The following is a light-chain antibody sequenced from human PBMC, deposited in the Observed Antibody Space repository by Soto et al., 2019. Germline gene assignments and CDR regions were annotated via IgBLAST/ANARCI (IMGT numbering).Light chain of an antibody. Sequence: QPVLTQPASVSGSPGQSITISCTGTTSDVGGYNYVSWYQQHPGKAPKLMIYDVNNRPSGLSNRFSGSKSGNTASLTISGLQADDEADYYCGSYTSSSTLVFGGGTKLTVL. V-gene: IGLV2-14*01. CDR2: DVN. CDR1: TSDVGGYNY. CDR3: GSYTSSSTLV. J-gene: IGLJ2*01.